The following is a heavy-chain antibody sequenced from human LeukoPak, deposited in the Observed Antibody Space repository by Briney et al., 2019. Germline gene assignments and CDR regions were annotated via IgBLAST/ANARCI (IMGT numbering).Heavy chain of an antibody. V-gene: IGHV1-3*01. Sequence: GASVKVSCKASGYTFTSYAMHWVRQAPGQRLEWMGWINAGNGNTKYSQKFQGRVTITADKSTSTAYMELSSLGSEDTAVYYCASGRTRGNLDYWGQGTLVTVSS. D-gene: IGHD4-23*01. CDR1: GYTFTSYA. CDR3: ASGRTRGNLDY. J-gene: IGHJ4*02. CDR2: INAGNGNT.